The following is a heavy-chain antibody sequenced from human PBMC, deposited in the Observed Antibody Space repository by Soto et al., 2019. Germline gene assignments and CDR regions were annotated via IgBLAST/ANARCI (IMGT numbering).Heavy chain of an antibody. CDR1: GGSVSSGSYY. J-gene: IGHJ4*02. CDR3: ARLPRPVVGANDY. Sequence: SETLSLTCTVSGGSVSSGSYYWSWIRQPPGKGLEWIGYIYYSGSTNYNPSLKSRVTISVDTSKNQFSLKLSSVTAADTAVYYCARLPRPVVGANDYWGQGTLVTVSS. CDR2: IYYSGST. V-gene: IGHV4-61*01. D-gene: IGHD1-26*01.